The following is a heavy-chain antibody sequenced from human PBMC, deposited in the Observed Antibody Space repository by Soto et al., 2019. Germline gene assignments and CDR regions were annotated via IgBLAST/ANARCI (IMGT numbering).Heavy chain of an antibody. D-gene: IGHD3-9*01. CDR3: ARSAATGYNSTHYYGMDV. J-gene: IGHJ6*02. CDR1: GYTFNTYD. V-gene: IGHV1-8*01. Sequence: QEQLVQSGAEVKKPGASVKISCKASGYTFNTYDINWVRQATGQGLEWMGWMNPESGSTGFAQSFQGRITLTGNTNSNTVYMEVSSLKNEDTAVDFCARSAATGYNSTHYYGMDVWGPDTKVTVSS. CDR2: MNPESGST.